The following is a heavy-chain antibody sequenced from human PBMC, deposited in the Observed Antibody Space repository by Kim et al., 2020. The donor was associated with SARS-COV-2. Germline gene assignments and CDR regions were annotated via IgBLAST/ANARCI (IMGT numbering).Heavy chain of an antibody. D-gene: IGHD6-13*01. CDR3: AREGSFIAAAGRXLDDYYGXXX. CDR2: INPSGGST. V-gene: IGHV1-46*01. Sequence: ASVKVSCKASGYTFTSYYMHWVRQAPGQGLEWMGIINPSGGSTSYAQKFQGRVTMTRDTSTSTVYMELSSLRSEDTAVYYCAREGSFIAAAGRXLDDYYGXXXWGQGTTXTXSS. J-gene: IGHJ6*02. CDR1: GYTFTSYY.